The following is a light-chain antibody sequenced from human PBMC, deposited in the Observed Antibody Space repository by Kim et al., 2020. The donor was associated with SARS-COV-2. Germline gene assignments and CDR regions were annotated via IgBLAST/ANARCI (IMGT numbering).Light chain of an antibody. V-gene: IGKV3-15*01. CDR3: EQYRKWPPT. CDR2: GAS. J-gene: IGKJ1*01. CDR1: ESDSDS. Sequence: VSPEEGAPLSCGANESDSDSLAWYQHRPGQTPRLLIYGASARATGIPARFSGSGSETEFTLTISSLQSEDFAVYYCEQYRKWPPTFGQGTKVDIK.